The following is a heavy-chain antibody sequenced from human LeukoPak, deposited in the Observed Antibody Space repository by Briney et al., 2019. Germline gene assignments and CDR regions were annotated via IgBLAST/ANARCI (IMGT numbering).Heavy chain of an antibody. Sequence: GGSLRLSCVASGFTFTTYWMNWVRQAPGKGLEWVANIKQDGSETYYVDSVKGRFTISRDNAKNSLYLQMNSLRAEDTAEYYCARDPPNYYDSSGTTGGWGQGTLVTVSS. J-gene: IGHJ4*02. CDR3: ARDPPNYYDSSGTTGG. CDR2: IKQDGSET. V-gene: IGHV3-7*01. D-gene: IGHD3-22*01. CDR1: GFTFTTYW.